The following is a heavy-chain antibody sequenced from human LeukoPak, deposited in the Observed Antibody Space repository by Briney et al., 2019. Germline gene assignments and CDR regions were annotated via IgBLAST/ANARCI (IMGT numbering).Heavy chain of an antibody. CDR2: ISSSGSTI. Sequence: PGGSLRLSCAASGFTFSSYEMNWVRQAPGKGLEWVSYISSSGSTIKYADSVKGRFTISRDNAKNSLYLQMNSLRAEDTAVYYCARLQWVEMGYSAFDIWGQGTMVTVSS. CDR1: GFTFSSYE. D-gene: IGHD5-24*01. J-gene: IGHJ3*02. CDR3: ARLQWVEMGYSAFDI. V-gene: IGHV3-48*03.